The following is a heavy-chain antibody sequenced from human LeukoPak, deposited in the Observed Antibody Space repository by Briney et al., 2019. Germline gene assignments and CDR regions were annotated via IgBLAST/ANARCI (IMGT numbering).Heavy chain of an antibody. V-gene: IGHV3-74*01. J-gene: IGHJ3*02. CDR1: GFTFSSYW. Sequence: GGSLRLSCAASGFTFSSYWMHWVRQAPGKGLVWVSRINSDGSSTSYADSVKGRFTISRDNAKNTLYLQMNSLRAEDTAVYYCAKGTSAYCGGDCYPDAFDIWGQGTMVTVSS. CDR2: INSDGSST. CDR3: AKGTSAYCGGDCYPDAFDI. D-gene: IGHD2-21*02.